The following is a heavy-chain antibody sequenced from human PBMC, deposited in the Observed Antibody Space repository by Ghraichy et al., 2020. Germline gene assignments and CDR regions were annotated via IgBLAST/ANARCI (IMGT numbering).Heavy chain of an antibody. D-gene: IGHD3-3*01. CDR1: GFTFRSYW. J-gene: IGHJ3*02. Sequence: GGSLRLSCAASGFTFRSYWMHWVRQVPGKGLVGISRINGDGSITTYADSVKGRFTISRDNAKNTLYLQMNSLRAEDTALYYCAREGDFWSVDGAFDIWGQGTMVTVSS. CDR2: INGDGSIT. CDR3: AREGDFWSVDGAFDI. V-gene: IGHV3-74*01.